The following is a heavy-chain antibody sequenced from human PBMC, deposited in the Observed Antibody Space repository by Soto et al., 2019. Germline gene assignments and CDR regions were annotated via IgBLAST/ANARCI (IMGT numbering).Heavy chain of an antibody. CDR1: GGTFRNYP. V-gene: IGHV1-69*02. J-gene: IGHJ4*02. CDR3: ARGPLVVLNYFES. Sequence: QIQLVQSGTEVKKPGSSVKVSCKASGGTFRNYPINWVRQAPGQGLEWMGSIFPLTDIPDYAQNFQTRLTITADKSTRTAYMEFSSLTSADTAMYFCARGPLVVLNYFESWGQGTLVTVSS. CDR2: IFPLTDIP.